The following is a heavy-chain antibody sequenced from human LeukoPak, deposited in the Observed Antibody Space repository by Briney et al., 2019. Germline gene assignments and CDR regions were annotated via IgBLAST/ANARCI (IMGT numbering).Heavy chain of an antibody. J-gene: IGHJ4*02. V-gene: IGHV4-39*07. Sequence: SETLSLTCTVSGGSISSSSYYWGWIRQPPGKGLEWIGSIYYSGSTYYNPSLKSRVTISVDTSKNQFSLHLTSVTAADTAVYYCARDWGTYFDYWGQGTLVTVSS. D-gene: IGHD7-27*01. CDR2: IYYSGST. CDR1: GGSISSSSYY. CDR3: ARDWGTYFDY.